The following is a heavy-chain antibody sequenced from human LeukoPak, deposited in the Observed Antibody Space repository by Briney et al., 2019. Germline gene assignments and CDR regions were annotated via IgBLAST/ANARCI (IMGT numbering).Heavy chain of an antibody. V-gene: IGHV3-23*01. CDR3: AKPPSGSLQPDPRGYFDY. J-gene: IGHJ4*02. D-gene: IGHD3-10*01. CDR2: ISGSGGST. Sequence: PGGSLRLSCAASGFTFSSYAMSWVRQAPGKGLEWVSAISGSGGSTYYADSVKGRFTISRDNSKNTLYLQMNSLRAEDTAVYYCAKPPSGSLQPDPRGYFDYWGQGTLVTVSS. CDR1: GFTFSSYA.